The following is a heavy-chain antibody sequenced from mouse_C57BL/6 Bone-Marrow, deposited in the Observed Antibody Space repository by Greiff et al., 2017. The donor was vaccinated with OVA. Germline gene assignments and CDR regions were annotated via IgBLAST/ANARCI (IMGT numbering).Heavy chain of an antibody. Sequence: VQLQQSGAELVKPGASVKLSCKASGYTFTSYWMHWVKQRPGRGLEWIGRIDPNSGGTKYNEKFKSKATLTVDKPSSTAYMQLSSLTSEDSAVYYCATTVVATRDWYFDVWGTGTTVTVSS. D-gene: IGHD1-1*01. CDR3: ATTVVATRDWYFDV. J-gene: IGHJ1*03. V-gene: IGHV1-72*01. CDR1: GYTFTSYW. CDR2: IDPNSGGT.